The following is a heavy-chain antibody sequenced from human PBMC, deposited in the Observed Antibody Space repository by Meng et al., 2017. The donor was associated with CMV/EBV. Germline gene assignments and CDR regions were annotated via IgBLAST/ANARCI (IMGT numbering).Heavy chain of an antibody. Sequence: GGPLRLSCTASGFTFSSSNMHWVRQAPGKGLEWVANIKQDGSEKYYVDSVKGRFTISRDNAKNSLYLQMNSLRAEDTAVYYCARDFGPYCTNGVCYTRFDYWGQGTLVTVSS. CDR1: GFTFSSSN. CDR3: ARDFGPYCTNGVCYTRFDY. V-gene: IGHV3-7*01. D-gene: IGHD2-8*01. J-gene: IGHJ4*02. CDR2: IKQDGSEK.